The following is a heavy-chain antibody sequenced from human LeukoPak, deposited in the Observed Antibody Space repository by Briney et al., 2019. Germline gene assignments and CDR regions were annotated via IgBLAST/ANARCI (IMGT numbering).Heavy chain of an antibody. CDR1: GGSISSSSYY. CDR3: ARGGIEPFDP. J-gene: IGHJ5*02. V-gene: IGHV4-39*07. CDR2: IYYSGST. Sequence: SETLSLTCTVSGGSISSSSYYWGWIRQPPGKGLEWIGSIYYSGSTYYNPSLKSRVTISVDTSKNRFSLKLSSVTAADTAVYYCARGGIEPFDPWGQGTLVTVSS.